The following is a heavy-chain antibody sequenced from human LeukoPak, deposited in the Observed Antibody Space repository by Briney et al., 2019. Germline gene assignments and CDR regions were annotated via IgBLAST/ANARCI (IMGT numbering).Heavy chain of an antibody. CDR2: INPDGSIT. V-gene: IGHV3-74*01. CDR1: GFLLSGYW. CDR3: ATDFHGAHDC. D-gene: IGHD3-3*01. J-gene: IGHJ4*02. Sequence: GGSLRLSCEASGFLLSGYWIHWVRQAPGKGLVWVARINPDGSITNYADSVKGRFTISRDNAKNTLYLQMNSLRADDTAVYYCATDFHGAHDCWGQGTLVTVSS.